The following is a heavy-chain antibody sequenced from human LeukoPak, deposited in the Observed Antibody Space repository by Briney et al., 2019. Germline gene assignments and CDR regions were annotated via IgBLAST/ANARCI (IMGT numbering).Heavy chain of an antibody. J-gene: IGHJ4*02. D-gene: IGHD3-22*01. Sequence: GGSLRLSCVASGFPFPTYAMMWVRQAPGKGLEWVSSVRVSDGARFYANSVKGRFTISRDNYKNTLYLQMNSVRAEDTAVYYCARERSGSFDYWCQGTLVTVSS. V-gene: IGHV3-23*01. CDR3: ARERSGSFDY. CDR2: VRVSDGAR. CDR1: GFPFPTYA.